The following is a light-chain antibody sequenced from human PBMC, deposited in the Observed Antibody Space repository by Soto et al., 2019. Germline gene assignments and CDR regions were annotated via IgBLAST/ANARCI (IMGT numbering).Light chain of an antibody. J-gene: IGLJ2*01. CDR3: SSYIRGNTLE. Sequence: QSALTQPASVSGSPGQSITISCTGTSSDVGGYNYVSWYQQHPGKAPKVIIYEVSNRPSGVSNRFSGSKSGNTASLTISGLQADDEADYYCSSYIRGNTLEFGGGTQLTVL. V-gene: IGLV2-14*01. CDR1: SSDVGGYNY. CDR2: EVS.